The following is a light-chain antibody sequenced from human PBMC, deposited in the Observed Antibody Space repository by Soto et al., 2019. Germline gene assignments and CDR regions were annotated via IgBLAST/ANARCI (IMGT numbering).Light chain of an antibody. CDR3: QQSYSSCT. V-gene: IGKV1-39*01. CDR2: AAS. CDR1: QSIGSH. J-gene: IGKJ1*01. Sequence: DLQMTQFPSSLSASVRDRVTITCRASQSIGSHLNWFQQKPGKAPNLLIYAASNLHSWVPSRFSGSGSGTDFTLTISILQPEDFATCYCQQSYSSCTFGQGTRVEIK.